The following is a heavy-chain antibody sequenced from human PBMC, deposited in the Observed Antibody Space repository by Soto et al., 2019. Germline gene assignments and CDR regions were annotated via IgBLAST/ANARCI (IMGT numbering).Heavy chain of an antibody. CDR3: AREGSSGFGMDV. D-gene: IGHD6-25*01. J-gene: IGHJ6*02. CDR2: IYTSGTT. V-gene: IGHV4-4*07. CDR1: GGSIRRYY. Sequence: QVQLQQSGPGLVKPSETLSLTCTVSGGSIRRYYWSWIRQPAGKALEWIGRIYTSGTTNYNPALKRHVTILLDTSKNQFSLDLSSVTGADTAVYYCAREGSSGFGMDVWGQGTKVTVSS.